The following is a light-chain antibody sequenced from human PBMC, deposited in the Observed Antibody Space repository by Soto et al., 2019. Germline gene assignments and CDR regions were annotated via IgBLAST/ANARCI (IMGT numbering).Light chain of an antibody. V-gene: IGKV3-20*01. CDR1: QSVGKY. CDR2: DAS. Sequence: EIVLTQSPATLSLSPGERATLSCRASQSVGKYLVWYQQKPGQAPRLLIYDASNRATGIPDRFSGSGSGTDFTLTISRLEPEDFAVYYCQQYGSSRWTFGQGTKVDIK. J-gene: IGKJ1*01. CDR3: QQYGSSRWT.